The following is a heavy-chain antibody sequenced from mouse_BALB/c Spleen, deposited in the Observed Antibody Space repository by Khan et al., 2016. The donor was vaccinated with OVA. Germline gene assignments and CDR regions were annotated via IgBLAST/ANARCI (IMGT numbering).Heavy chain of an antibody. CDR3: ARSQLGLRFDY. Sequence: QVQLQQSGTELVRPGTSVKVSCKASGYAFTSYLIEWVNQRPGQGLEWIGLINPGNGNTNYNEKFKGKATLTAEKSSSTAYMQLSRLTSDAAAVYFCARSQLGLRFDYWGPGTTLTVSS. CDR1: GYAFTSYL. V-gene: IGHV1-54*01. CDR2: INPGNGNT. D-gene: IGHD3-1*01. J-gene: IGHJ2*01.